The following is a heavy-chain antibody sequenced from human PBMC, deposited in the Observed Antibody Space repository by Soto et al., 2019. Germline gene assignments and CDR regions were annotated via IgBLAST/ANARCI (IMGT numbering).Heavy chain of an antibody. D-gene: IGHD3-3*01. CDR1: GFTFGDYW. CDR2: IKEDGSEN. Sequence: PGGSLRLSCAASGFTFGDYWMSWVRQAPGKGLEWVAHIKEDGSENYYVDSVTGRFTVSRDNTKNSLYLQMNSLRAEDMAVYYCAKLGSGYYTGLYFDYWGQGTLVTVSS. CDR3: AKLGSGYYTGLYFDY. V-gene: IGHV3-7*03. J-gene: IGHJ4*02.